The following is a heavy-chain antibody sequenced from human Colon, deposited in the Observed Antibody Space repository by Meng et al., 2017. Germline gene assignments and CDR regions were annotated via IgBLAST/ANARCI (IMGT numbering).Heavy chain of an antibody. CDR2: VNPNSNYG. J-gene: IGHJ4*02. D-gene: IGHD6-19*01. CDR1: GYNFTGYY. CDR3: ARGYSSGISFDY. Sequence: QVQPVPSGPWGKKPGASVKVSCKASGYNFTGYYMHWVRQAPGQGLEWMGRVNPNSNYGNYAQKFQGRVTMTRDTSISTAYMELSRLRSDDTALYYCARGYSSGISFDYWGQGTLVTVSS. V-gene: IGHV1-2*06.